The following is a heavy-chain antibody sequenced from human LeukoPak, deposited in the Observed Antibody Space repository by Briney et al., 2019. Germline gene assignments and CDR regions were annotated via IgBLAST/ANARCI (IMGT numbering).Heavy chain of an antibody. Sequence: ASVKVSCKASGYTFTGYYMHWVRQAPGQGLEWMGWINPNSGGTNYAQKFQGRVTTTRDTSISTAYMELSRLRSDDTAVYYCARPAAMDGAFDIWGQGTMVTVSS. CDR3: ARPAAMDGAFDI. V-gene: IGHV1-2*02. J-gene: IGHJ3*02. D-gene: IGHD2-2*01. CDR2: INPNSGGT. CDR1: GYTFTGYY.